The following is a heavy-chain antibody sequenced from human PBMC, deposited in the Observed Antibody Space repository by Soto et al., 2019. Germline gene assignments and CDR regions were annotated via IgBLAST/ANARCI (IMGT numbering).Heavy chain of an antibody. CDR3: ARADDILTGYFLIDY. CDR2: ISAYNGNT. Sequence: ASVKVSCKASGYTFTSYGISWVRQAPGQGLEWMGWISAYNGNTNYAQKLQGRVTMTTDTSTSTAYMELRSLRSDDTAVYYCARADDILTGYFLIDYWGQGTLVTVSS. V-gene: IGHV1-18*01. CDR1: GYTFTSYG. J-gene: IGHJ4*02. D-gene: IGHD3-9*01.